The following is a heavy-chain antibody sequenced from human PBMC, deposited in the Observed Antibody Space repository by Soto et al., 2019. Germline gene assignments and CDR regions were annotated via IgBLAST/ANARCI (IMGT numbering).Heavy chain of an antibody. D-gene: IGHD2-15*01. V-gene: IGHV3-23*01. CDR3: AKWTGRYCSGGRCYLVDPFGS. CDR1: GFTFSNYA. J-gene: IGHJ4*02. Sequence: EVHLLESGGDLVQPGGSLRLSCAASGFTFSNYAMSWVRQAPGKGLDWVSGISGSAASTFYADSVKGRFTISRDNSKNTRYLQMNSRRAEDTAVYYCAKWTGRYCSGGRCYLVDPFGSWGQGTLVTVSS. CDR2: ISGSAAST.